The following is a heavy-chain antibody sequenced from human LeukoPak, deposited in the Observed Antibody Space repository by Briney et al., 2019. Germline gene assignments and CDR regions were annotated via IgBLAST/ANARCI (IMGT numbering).Heavy chain of an antibody. V-gene: IGHV4-61*02. CDR1: GGSISSGSYY. Sequence: PSETLSLTCTVSGGSISSGSYYWSWIRQPAGKGLEWIGRIYTSGSTNYNPSLKSRVTISVDTSKNQFSLKLSSVTAADTAVYHCARDGSRGSFYFDYWGQGTLVTVSS. D-gene: IGHD3-10*01. CDR3: ARDGSRGSFYFDY. J-gene: IGHJ4*02. CDR2: IYTSGST.